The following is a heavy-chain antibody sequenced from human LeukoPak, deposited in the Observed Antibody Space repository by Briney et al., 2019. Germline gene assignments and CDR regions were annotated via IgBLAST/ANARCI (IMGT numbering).Heavy chain of an antibody. J-gene: IGHJ3*02. Sequence: GGSLRLSCAASGSTFSSYSMNWVRQAPGKGLEWVSSISSSSSYIYYADSVKGRFTISRDNAKNSLYLQMNSLRAEDTAVYYCARGYYDILTGYYLGAFDIWGQGTMVTVSS. D-gene: IGHD3-9*01. V-gene: IGHV3-21*01. CDR2: ISSSSSYI. CDR1: GSTFSSYS. CDR3: ARGYYDILTGYYLGAFDI.